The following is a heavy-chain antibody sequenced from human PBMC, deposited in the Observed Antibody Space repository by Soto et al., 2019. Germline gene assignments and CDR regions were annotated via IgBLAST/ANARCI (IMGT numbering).Heavy chain of an antibody. Sequence: PSETLSLTCTVSGGSISSGDYYWSWIRQPPGKGLEWIGYIYYSGSTYYNPSLESRVTISVDTSKNQFSLKLSSVTAADTAVYYCAREAAIPPGGIAVAKNWFDPWGQGTLVTVSS. D-gene: IGHD6-19*01. CDR3: AREAAIPPGGIAVAKNWFDP. J-gene: IGHJ5*02. CDR2: IYYSGST. CDR1: GGSISSGDYY. V-gene: IGHV4-30-4*01.